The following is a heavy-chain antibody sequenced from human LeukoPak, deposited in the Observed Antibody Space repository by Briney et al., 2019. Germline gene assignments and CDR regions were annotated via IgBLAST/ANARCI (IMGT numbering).Heavy chain of an antibody. CDR2: ITPNRGGT. CDR1: GYTFTGYS. V-gene: IGHV1-2*02. CDR3: ARAAEMATIGMNY. J-gene: IGHJ4*02. Sequence: ASVKVSCKASGYTFTGYSMHSVRPAPGQGVEGMGCITPNRGGTNYAQKLRGRVTMTTDTTISTAYMELSRLGSDDTAVYYCARAAEMATIGMNYWGQGTLVTVSS. D-gene: IGHD5-24*01.